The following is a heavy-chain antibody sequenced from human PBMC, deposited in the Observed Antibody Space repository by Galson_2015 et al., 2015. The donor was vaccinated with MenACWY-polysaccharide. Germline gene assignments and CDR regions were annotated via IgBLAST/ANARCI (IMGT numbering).Heavy chain of an antibody. CDR1: GGSMSSYY. V-gene: IGHV4-59*01. CDR2: IHYNGDT. D-gene: IGHD3-16*01. J-gene: IGHJ5*02. Sequence: SETLSLTCTVSGGSMSSYYWTWIRQSPGKGLEWIGWIHYNGDTKYSPFLNSRVTISGDTSRNQFSLKLSSVTAADTAVYYCVAELSQVPFGWFDPWGQGTLVTVSS. CDR3: VAELSQVPFGWFDP.